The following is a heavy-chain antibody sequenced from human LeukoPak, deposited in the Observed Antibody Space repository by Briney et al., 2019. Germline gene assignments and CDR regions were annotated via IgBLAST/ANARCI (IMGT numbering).Heavy chain of an antibody. D-gene: IGHD2-2*01. CDR2: MNPNSGNT. V-gene: IGHV1-8*01. CDR3: ARDVSSPSSWWFDP. CDR1: GYTFTSYD. J-gene: IGHJ5*02. Sequence: ASVKVSCKASGYTFTSYDINWVRQATGQGLEWMGWMNPNSGNTGYAQKFQGRVTMTRDMSTRTGYMELSSLRYEDTAVYYCARDVSSPSSWWFDPWGQGTLVIVSS.